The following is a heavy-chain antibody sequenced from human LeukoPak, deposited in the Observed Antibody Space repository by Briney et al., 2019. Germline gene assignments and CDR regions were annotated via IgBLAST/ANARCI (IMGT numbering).Heavy chain of an antibody. V-gene: IGHV4-34*01. Sequence: SETLSLTCAVYGGSFSGYYWSWIRQPPGKGLEWFGEINHSGSTNYNPSLKSRVTISVDTSKNQFSLKLSSVTAADTAVYYCARDRRWYDFWSGWYYYGMDVWGQGTTVTVSS. CDR1: GGSFSGYY. J-gene: IGHJ6*02. CDR3: ARDRRWYDFWSGWYYYGMDV. CDR2: INHSGST. D-gene: IGHD3-3*01.